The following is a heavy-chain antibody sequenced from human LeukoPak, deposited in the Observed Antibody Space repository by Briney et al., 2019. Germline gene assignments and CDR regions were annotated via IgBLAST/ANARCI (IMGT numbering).Heavy chain of an antibody. D-gene: IGHD4-23*01. CDR1: GGSISSYY. CDR2: IYYSGST. CDR3: ARIGGPTGGSDAFDI. J-gene: IGHJ3*02. V-gene: IGHV4-59*08. Sequence: SETLSLTCTVSGGSISSYYWSWIRQPPGKGLEWIGYIYYSGSTNYNPSLKSRVTISVDTSKNQFSLKLSSVTAADTAVYYCARIGGPTGGSDAFDIWGQGTMVTVSS.